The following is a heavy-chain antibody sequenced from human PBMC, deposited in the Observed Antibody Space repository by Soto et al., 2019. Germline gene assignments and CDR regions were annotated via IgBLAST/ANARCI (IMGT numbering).Heavy chain of an antibody. V-gene: IGHV3-15*01. CDR1: GFTFSGAW. CDR3: TIATGLPEIDY. D-gene: IGHD3-10*01. CDR2: IKRKIDGETT. Sequence: GGSLRLSCAVSGFTFSGAWMTWVRQAPGKGLEWVGRIKRKIDGETTDYAAPVKGRFTISRDDSKNTLYLQMNSLKTEEKAMFYCTIATGLPEIDYGGRGAVVPASS. J-gene: IGHJ4*02.